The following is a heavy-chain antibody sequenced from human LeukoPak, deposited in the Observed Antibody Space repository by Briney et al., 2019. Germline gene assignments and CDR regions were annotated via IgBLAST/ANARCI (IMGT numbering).Heavy chain of an antibody. CDR3: ARERQQLERTFDY. J-gene: IGHJ4*02. Sequence: GGSLRLSCAASGFTFSDYYMNWIRQAPGKELEWVSYISSSGSTIYYADSVKGRFTISRDNAKNSLYLQMNSLRAEDTAVYYCARERQQLERTFDYWGQGTLVTVSS. CDR2: ISSSGSTI. CDR1: GFTFSDYY. D-gene: IGHD6-13*01. V-gene: IGHV3-11*01.